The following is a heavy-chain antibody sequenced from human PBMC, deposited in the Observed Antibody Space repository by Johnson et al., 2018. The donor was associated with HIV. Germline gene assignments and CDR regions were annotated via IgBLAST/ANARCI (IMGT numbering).Heavy chain of an antibody. Sequence: VQLVESGGDLIQPGGSLRLSCAASGFTVSSTYMSWVRQAPGKGLEWLSVLYSDGRTFYADPVKGRFTISRDSSKNTLYLQMNSLRAEDTAVYYCARGPFDFWVRGAFDIWGQGTMVTVSS. V-gene: IGHV3-66*03. CDR2: LYSDGRT. D-gene: IGHD3-3*01. CDR3: ARGPFDFWVRGAFDI. J-gene: IGHJ3*02. CDR1: GFTVSSTY.